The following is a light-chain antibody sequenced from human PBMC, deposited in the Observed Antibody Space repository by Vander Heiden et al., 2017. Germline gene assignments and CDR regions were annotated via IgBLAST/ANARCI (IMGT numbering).Light chain of an antibody. V-gene: IGLV2-11*01. CDR3: CSYAGSYTLV. CDR2: DAN. J-gene: IGLJ3*02. Sequence: QSALTQPRSVSGSPGQSATISCTGTSSDVGNYNFVSWYQQHPDKAPRLIIYDANKRPPGVPDRFSGSKSGNTAALTISGLQAEDEADYHCCSYAGSYTLVFGGGTKLTVL. CDR1: SSDVGNYNF.